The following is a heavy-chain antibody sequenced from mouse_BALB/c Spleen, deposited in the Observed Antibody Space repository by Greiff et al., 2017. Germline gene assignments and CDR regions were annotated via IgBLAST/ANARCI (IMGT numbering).Heavy chain of an antibody. D-gene: IGHD2-3*01. CDR1: GYTFTSYW. Sequence: QVQLQQPGAELVRPGASVKLSCKASGYTFTSYWINWVKQRPGQGLEWIGNIYPSDSYTNYNQKFKDKATLTVDKSSSTAYMQLSSPTSEDSAVYYCTRSGDGWVAMDYWGQGTSVTVSS. V-gene: IGHV1-69*02. CDR3: TRSGDGWVAMDY. CDR2: IYPSDSYT. J-gene: IGHJ4*01.